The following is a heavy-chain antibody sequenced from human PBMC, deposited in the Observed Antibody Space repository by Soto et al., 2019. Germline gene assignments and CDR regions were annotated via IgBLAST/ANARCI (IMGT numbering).Heavy chain of an antibody. J-gene: IGHJ4*02. V-gene: IGHV5-51*01. Sequence: PGKSLKISCQASGYNFTNYWIGWVRQMPGKGLEWMGIIYAGDSDTRYSPSFQGQVTISADKSISTAYLQWSGLKASDTAMYYCARQKGTGWYRYWGQGTLVTVSS. D-gene: IGHD6-19*01. CDR3: ARQKGTGWYRY. CDR2: IYAGDSDT. CDR1: GYNFTNYW.